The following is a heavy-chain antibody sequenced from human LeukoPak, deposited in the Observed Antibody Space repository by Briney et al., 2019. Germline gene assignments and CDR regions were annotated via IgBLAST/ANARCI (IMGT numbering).Heavy chain of an antibody. CDR2: ISSSSSYI. J-gene: IGHJ4*02. V-gene: IGHV3-21*01. CDR1: GFTFSSYS. D-gene: IGHD3-22*01. Sequence: KSGGSLRLSCAASGFTFSSYSMNWVRQAPGKGLEWVSSISSSSSYIYYADSVKGRFTISRDNAKNSLYLQMNSLRAEDTAVYYCARDGYDSSGYYPDYWGQGTLVTVSS. CDR3: ARDGYDSSGYYPDY.